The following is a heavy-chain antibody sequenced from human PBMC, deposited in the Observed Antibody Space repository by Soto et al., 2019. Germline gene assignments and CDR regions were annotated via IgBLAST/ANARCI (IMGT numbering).Heavy chain of an antibody. Sequence: GGSLSLSCAASGFTFSSYGMHWVRLAPGEGLEWVAVILDDGSNKYYAGSVKGPFTISRDNSKNTLYLQRNSLKDEDTDVYYCAKTIAASPYYFDNWGQGTLVTVSS. D-gene: IGHD6-6*01. CDR1: GFTFSSYG. CDR3: AKTIAASPYYFDN. V-gene: IGHV3-30*18. J-gene: IGHJ4*02. CDR2: ILDDGSNK.